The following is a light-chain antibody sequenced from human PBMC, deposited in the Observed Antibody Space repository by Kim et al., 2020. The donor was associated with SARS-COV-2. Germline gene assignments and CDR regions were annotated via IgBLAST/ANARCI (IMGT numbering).Light chain of an antibody. Sequence: GKTVPIPSAGSSGSIASNYVQWYQQRPGSAPTTVIYEDNQRPSGVPDRFSGSIDSSSNSASLTISGLKTEDEADYYCQSYDSSNWVFGGGTQLTVL. V-gene: IGLV6-57*02. J-gene: IGLJ3*02. CDR1: SGSIASNY. CDR3: QSYDSSNWV. CDR2: EDN.